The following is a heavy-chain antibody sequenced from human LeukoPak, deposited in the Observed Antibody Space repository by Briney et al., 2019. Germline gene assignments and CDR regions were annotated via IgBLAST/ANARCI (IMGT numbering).Heavy chain of an antibody. CDR1: GGSISSGDYY. J-gene: IGHJ4*02. V-gene: IGHV4-30-4*01. Sequence: SETLSLTCTVSGGSISSGDYYWSWICQPPGKGLEWIGYINYSGNTYYNPSLKSRVTISGDMSKNQFSLDPTSVTAADTAVYYCARVTKTGTTAFDYWGQGTLVAVSS. CDR2: INYSGNT. D-gene: IGHD1-1*01. CDR3: ARVTKTGTTAFDY.